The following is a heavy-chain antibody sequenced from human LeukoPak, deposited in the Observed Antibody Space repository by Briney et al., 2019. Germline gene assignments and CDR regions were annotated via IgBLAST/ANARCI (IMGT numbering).Heavy chain of an antibody. Sequence: GGSLRLSCTASGFTFDNYAMGWFRQAPGKGLEWISFIRSKGYGGTTGYAASVKGRFTMSRDDSKGIAYLQMDSLKTEDTAVYYCARNWGSGSFDYWGQGTLVTVSS. V-gene: IGHV3-49*03. J-gene: IGHJ4*02. CDR3: ARNWGSGSFDY. D-gene: IGHD7-27*01. CDR2: IRSKGYGGTT. CDR1: GFTFDNYA.